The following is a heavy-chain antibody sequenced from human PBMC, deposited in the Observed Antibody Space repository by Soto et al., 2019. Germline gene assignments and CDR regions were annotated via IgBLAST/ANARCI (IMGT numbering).Heavy chain of an antibody. CDR3: ARLERGYDFWSGIPSEGYYFDY. CDR1: GGTFSSYA. D-gene: IGHD3-3*01. J-gene: IGHJ4*02. CDR2: IIPIFGTA. V-gene: IGHV1-69*13. Sequence: GASVKVSCKASGGTFSSYAISWVRQAPGQGLEWMGGIIPIFGTANYAQKFQGRVTITADESTSTACMELSSLRSEDTAVYYCARLERGYDFWSGIPSEGYYFDYWGQGTLVTVSS.